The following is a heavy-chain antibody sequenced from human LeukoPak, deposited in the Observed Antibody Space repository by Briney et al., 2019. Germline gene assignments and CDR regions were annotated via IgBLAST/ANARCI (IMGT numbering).Heavy chain of an antibody. J-gene: IGHJ4*02. CDR1: GYTFTNYG. CDR2: ISGYNGHA. V-gene: IGHV1-18*01. Sequence: ASVKVSCKASGYTFTNYGISWVRQAPGQGLEWMGWISGYNGHANYAQKLQGRVTMTTDPSTSTAFMELRSLRSDDTAVYYCARAGHRRYYYDGGYDYWGQGTLVTVSS. CDR3: ARAGHRRYYYDGGYDY. D-gene: IGHD3-22*01.